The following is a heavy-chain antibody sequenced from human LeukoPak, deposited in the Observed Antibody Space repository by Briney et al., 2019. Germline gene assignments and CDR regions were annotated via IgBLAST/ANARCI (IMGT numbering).Heavy chain of an antibody. CDR3: ARASGYDYADCDAFDI. D-gene: IGHD4-17*01. V-gene: IGHV3-30*02. CDR1: GFTFINYA. Sequence: GGSLRLSCAASGFTFINYAMHWVRLAPGKGLEWVAFIRYDGTNTYYADSVKGRFTISRDNSKNTLYLQMNSLRAEDTAVYYCARASGYDYADCDAFDIWGQGTMVTVSS. CDR2: IRYDGTNT. J-gene: IGHJ3*02.